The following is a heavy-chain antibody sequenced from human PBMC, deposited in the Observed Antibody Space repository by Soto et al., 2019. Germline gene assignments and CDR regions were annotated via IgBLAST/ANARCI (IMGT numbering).Heavy chain of an antibody. V-gene: IGHV3-33*01. CDR3: ARALERATMGWVDY. J-gene: IGHJ4*02. CDR1: GFTFSNYA. Sequence: QVQLVETGGGVVQPGRSLRLSCAASGFTFSNYAMHWVRQAPGKGLEWVAVIWFDASNQYYVDSVKDRFTISRDNSKNTLYLQMNSLRAEDTAVYYCARALERATMGWVDYWGQGTLVTVSS. CDR2: IWFDASNQ. D-gene: IGHD5-12*01.